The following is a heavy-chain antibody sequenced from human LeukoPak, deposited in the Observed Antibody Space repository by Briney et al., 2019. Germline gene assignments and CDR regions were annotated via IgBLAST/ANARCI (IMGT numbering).Heavy chain of an antibody. CDR3: ARGLPGGFDY. CDR2: ISTAGDT. J-gene: IGHJ4*02. V-gene: IGHV3-13*01. Sequence: GGSLRLSCAASGFTFSAYDMHWVRQATGKGLEWVSGISTAGDTYYPGSVKGRFTVSRENAKNSLYLQMNSLRAGDTAVYYCARGLPGGFDYWGQGTLVTVSS. CDR1: GFTFSAYD. D-gene: IGHD3-16*01.